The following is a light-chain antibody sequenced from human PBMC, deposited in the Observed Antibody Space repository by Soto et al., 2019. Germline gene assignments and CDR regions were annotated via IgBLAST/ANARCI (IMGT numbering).Light chain of an antibody. CDR2: AAS. V-gene: IGKV1-27*01. CDR3: QKYSSVPV. CDR1: QGIRNF. J-gene: IGKJ3*01. Sequence: DIQMTQSPPSLSASVGDRVTITCRASQGIRNFVAWYQQKPGKAPKLLLYAASTLQSGVPSRFSGSGSGTDFTLAINSLQHEDVATYSCQKYSSVPVFGPGTKVEIK.